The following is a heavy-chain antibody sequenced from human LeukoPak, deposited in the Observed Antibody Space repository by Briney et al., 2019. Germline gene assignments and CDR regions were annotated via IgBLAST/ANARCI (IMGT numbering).Heavy chain of an antibody. D-gene: IGHD6-13*01. CDR2: INHSGST. V-gene: IGHV4-34*01. Sequence: SETLSLTCAVYGGSFSGYYWSWIRQPPGKGLEWIGEINHSGSTNYNPSLKSRVTISVDTSKNQFSLKLSSVTAADTAVYYCARDLRPAAGTDGFDIWGQGTMVTVSS. CDR1: GGSFSGYY. J-gene: IGHJ3*02. CDR3: ARDLRPAAGTDGFDI.